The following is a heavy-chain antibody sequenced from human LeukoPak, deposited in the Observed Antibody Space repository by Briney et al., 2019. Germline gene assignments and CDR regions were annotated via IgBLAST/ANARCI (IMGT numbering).Heavy chain of an antibody. J-gene: IGHJ4*02. CDR3: AKGGPSSRYFDY. V-gene: IGHV4-4*07. D-gene: IGHD6-13*01. CDR2: IYSSGNT. CDR1: GGSISSFY. Sequence: PSETLSLTCTDSGGSISSFYWSWIRQPAGKGLEWIGRIYSSGNTNYNPSLKSRVTMSVDTSKNQFSLKLSSVTAADTAVYYCAKGGPSSRYFDYWGQGILVTVSS.